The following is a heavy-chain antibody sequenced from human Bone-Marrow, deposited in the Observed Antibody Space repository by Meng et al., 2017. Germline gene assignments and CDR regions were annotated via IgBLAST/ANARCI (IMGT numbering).Heavy chain of an antibody. CDR3: ARHSGTRQRGWFDP. CDR1: GFTFSSYA. CDR2: IWYDGSNK. J-gene: IGHJ5*02. D-gene: IGHD1-26*01. Sequence: AQVVGSGGGVVQPGRSLRLSCAASGFTFSSYAMHWVRQAPGKGLEWVAVIWYDGSNKYYADSVKGRFTISRDNSKNTLYLQMNSLRAEDTAVYYCARHSGTRQRGWFDPWGQGTLVTASS. V-gene: IGHV3-30*07.